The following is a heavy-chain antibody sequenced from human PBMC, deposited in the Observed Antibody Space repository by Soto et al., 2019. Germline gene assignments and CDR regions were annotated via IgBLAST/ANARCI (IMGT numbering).Heavy chain of an antibody. CDR2: IYWDDDK. J-gene: IGHJ5*02. CDR1: GFSLSTSGVG. Sequence: SGPTLVNPTQTLTLTCTFSGFSLSTSGVGVGWIRQPPGKALEWLALIYWDDDKRYSPSLKSRLTITKDTSKNQVVLTMTNMDPVDTATYYCAHRWSVLRFLEGFDPWSQGTLVTVSS. D-gene: IGHD3-3*01. V-gene: IGHV2-5*02. CDR3: AHRWSVLRFLEGFDP.